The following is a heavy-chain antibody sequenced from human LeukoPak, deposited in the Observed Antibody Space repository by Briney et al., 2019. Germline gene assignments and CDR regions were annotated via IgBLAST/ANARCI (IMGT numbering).Heavy chain of an antibody. CDR3: AKDSSGWYHWFDP. J-gene: IGHJ5*02. V-gene: IGHV3-23*01. CDR2: ISVSGNT. D-gene: IGHD6-19*01. CDR1: GFTLSSYA. Sequence: GGSLRLSCAASGFTLSSYAMSWVRQGPGKGLEWVSAISVSGNTYHADSVKGRFTISRDSSKNTLYLQMNSLRAGDAAVYYCAKDSSGWYHWFDPWGQGTLVTVSS.